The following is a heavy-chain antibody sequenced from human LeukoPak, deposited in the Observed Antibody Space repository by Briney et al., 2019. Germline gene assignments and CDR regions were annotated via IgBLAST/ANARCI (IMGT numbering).Heavy chain of an antibody. CDR1: GYTLTGYF. V-gene: IGHV1-2*02. CDR2: INPNSGGT. J-gene: IGHJ3*02. CDR3: SRDSLIRAFDI. D-gene: IGHD2-21*01. Sequence: SVNVSCMASGYTLTGYFMHWVRQAPAQGLQWMGWINPNSGGTNYAQKFQGRVTMTSDTSISTVYTELSTLRSDDTAVYYWSRDSLIRAFDIWGQGTMVTVSS.